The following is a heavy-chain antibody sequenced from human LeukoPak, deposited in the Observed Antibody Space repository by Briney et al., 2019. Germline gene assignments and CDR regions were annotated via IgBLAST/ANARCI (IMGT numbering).Heavy chain of an antibody. Sequence: GGSLRLSCAASGFTFTTYWMHWVRQVPGKGLVWVARIKGDGSSTRHADSMKGRFTISRDNAKNTLYLQMNSLRDEDTAVYYCAKESVGFDYWGQGTLVTVSS. J-gene: IGHJ4*02. V-gene: IGHV3-74*01. CDR1: GFTFTTYW. CDR3: AKESVGFDY. CDR2: IKGDGSST.